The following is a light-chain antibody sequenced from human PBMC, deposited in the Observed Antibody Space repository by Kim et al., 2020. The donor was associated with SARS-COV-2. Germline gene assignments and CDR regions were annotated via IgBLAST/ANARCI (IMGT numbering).Light chain of an antibody. CDR3: QAWDGSTGWV. CDR2: QNT. Sequence: SYELTQPPSVSVSPGQTATITCSGDNLGSRYACWSQQRPGQSPVLVIYQNTKRPSGIPERFSASSSGNTATLSISGTQTMDEADYYCQAWDGSTGWVFGGGTKLTVL. V-gene: IGLV3-1*01. CDR1: NLGSRY. J-gene: IGLJ3*02.